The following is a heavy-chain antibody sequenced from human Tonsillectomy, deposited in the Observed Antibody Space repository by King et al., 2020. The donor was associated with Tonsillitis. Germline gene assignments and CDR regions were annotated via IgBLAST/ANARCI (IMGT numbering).Heavy chain of an antibody. D-gene: IGHD2-21*02. CDR2: ISGRGGST. J-gene: IGHJ4*02. CDR1: GFTFSSYA. Sequence: VQLVESGGGLVQPGGSLGLSCAASGFTFSSYAMSWVRQAPGKGLEWVSDISGRGGSTYYADSVKGRFTISRDNFKNTLYLQMNSLRAEDPAVYYCAKDVGDPEDYWGQGTLVTVSS. CDR3: AKDVGDPEDY. V-gene: IGHV3-23*04.